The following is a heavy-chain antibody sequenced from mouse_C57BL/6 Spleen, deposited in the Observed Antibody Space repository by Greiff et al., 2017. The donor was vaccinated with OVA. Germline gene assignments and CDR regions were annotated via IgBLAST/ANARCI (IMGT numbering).Heavy chain of an antibody. CDR1: GFSLTSYG. CDR2: IWRGGST. D-gene: IGHD1-1*01. V-gene: IGHV2-5*01. Sequence: VQLQQSGPGLVQPSQRLSITCTVSGFSLTSYGVHWVRQSPGKGLEWLGVIWRGGSTDCNAAFMSRLSITKDNSKSQVFFKMNSLQADDTAIYYCAKNEGNYVWYFDVWGTGTTVTVSS. CDR3: AKNEGNYVWYFDV. J-gene: IGHJ1*03.